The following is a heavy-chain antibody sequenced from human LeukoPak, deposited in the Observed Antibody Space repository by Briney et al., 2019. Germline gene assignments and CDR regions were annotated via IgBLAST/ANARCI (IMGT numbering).Heavy chain of an antibody. CDR1: EFTFSNHA. D-gene: IGHD6-6*01. CDR3: ANEIRPNDY. J-gene: IGHJ4*02. CDR2: ISISGDRK. V-gene: IGHV3-23*01. Sequence: PGGSLRLSCAASEFTFSNHAMTWVRQAPGKGLEWVSPISISGDRKYYADSVKGRFTISRDNSKNTVYLQRNGLGAEDTAIYYCANEIRPNDYWGQGTLVTVSS.